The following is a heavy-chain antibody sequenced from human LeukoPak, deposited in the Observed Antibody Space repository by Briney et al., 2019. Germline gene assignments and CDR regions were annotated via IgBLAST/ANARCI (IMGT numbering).Heavy chain of an antibody. D-gene: IGHD4-17*01. V-gene: IGHV1-2*02. Sequence: ASVKVSCKASGYTFTGHYMHWVRQAPAQGLEWMGWINPKGGGTKYAQKFQGRVTMTRDTSISTAYMELSRLSSDDTAVYYCAREIDYGVGVVDYWGQGTLVTVSS. CDR1: GYTFTGHY. J-gene: IGHJ4*02. CDR3: AREIDYGVGVVDY. CDR2: INPKGGGT.